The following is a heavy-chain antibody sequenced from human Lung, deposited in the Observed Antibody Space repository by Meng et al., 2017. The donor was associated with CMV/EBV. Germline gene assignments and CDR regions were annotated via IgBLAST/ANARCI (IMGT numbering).Heavy chain of an antibody. J-gene: IGHJ6*02. Sequence: GESLKISCAASGFTFSSYWMHWVRQAPGKGLVWVSRINSDGSSTSYTDSVKGRFTISRDNAKNTRYLQMNRMRAEDTAVYYYARVFDYDCWGGCYTNGMDVWGQGXTVTVSS. CDR1: GFTFSSYW. CDR3: ARVFDYDCWGGCYTNGMDV. CDR2: INSDGSST. D-gene: IGHD3-3*01. V-gene: IGHV3-74*01.